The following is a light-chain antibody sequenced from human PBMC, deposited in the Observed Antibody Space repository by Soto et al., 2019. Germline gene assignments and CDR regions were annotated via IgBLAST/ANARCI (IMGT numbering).Light chain of an antibody. CDR1: QSISSY. V-gene: IGKV1-39*01. CDR3: QQSSSTPLA. Sequence: DIQMTQSPSSLSASVGDRVTITCRASQSISSYLNWYQQKPGKAPKLLIHDASSLQSGVSSRFNGSGSGTDFTLTISSLQPEDFATYYCQQSSSTPLAFGQGTKVDIK. J-gene: IGKJ1*01. CDR2: DAS.